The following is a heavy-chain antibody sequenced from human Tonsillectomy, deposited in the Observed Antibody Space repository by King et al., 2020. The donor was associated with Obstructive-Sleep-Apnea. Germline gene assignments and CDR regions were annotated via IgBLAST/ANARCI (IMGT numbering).Heavy chain of an antibody. V-gene: IGHV3-30*18. Sequence: VQLVESGGGVVQPGRSLRLSCAASGFTFSSYGMHWVRQAPGKGLEWVAVISYDGSNKYYADSVKGRFTISRDNSKNTLYLQMNSLRAEDTAVYYCGKDHYYDSSGRYGGGYYYYGMNVWGQATTATVSS. CDR1: GFTFSSYG. J-gene: IGHJ6*02. CDR3: GKDHYYDSSGRYGGGYYYYGMNV. CDR2: ISYDGSNK. D-gene: IGHD3-22*01.